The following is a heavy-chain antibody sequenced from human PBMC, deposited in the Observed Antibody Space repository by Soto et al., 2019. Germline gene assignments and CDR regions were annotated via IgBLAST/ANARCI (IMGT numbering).Heavy chain of an antibody. J-gene: IGHJ4*02. CDR2: IYHSGST. D-gene: IGHD6-13*01. CDR1: GGTISSGGYS. CDR3: ARGVRRPRSWYSDY. V-gene: IGHV4-30-2*01. Sequence: PSETLSLTCAVSGGTISSGGYSWGWIRQPPGKGREWIGYIYHSGSTYYNPSLKSRVTISVDTSRNQFSLKLSSVTAADTAVYYCARGVRRPRSWYSDYWGQGTLVTVSS.